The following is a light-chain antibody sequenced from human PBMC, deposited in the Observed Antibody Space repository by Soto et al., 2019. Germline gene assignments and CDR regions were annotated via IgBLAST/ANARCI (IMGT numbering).Light chain of an antibody. CDR1: QGISNY. CDR3: QKYNSAPRT. V-gene: IGKV1-27*01. Sequence: DSQMTQSPSSLSASVGDRVTITCRARQGISNYLAWYQQKPGKVPKLLIYAASTLQSGVPSRFSGSGSGTDFTLTISSLQPEDVATYYCQKYNSAPRTFGQGTKVELK. CDR2: AAS. J-gene: IGKJ1*01.